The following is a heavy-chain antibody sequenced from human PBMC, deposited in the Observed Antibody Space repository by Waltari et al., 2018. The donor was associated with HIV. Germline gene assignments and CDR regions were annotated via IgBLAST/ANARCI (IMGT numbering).Heavy chain of an antibody. D-gene: IGHD3-3*01. Sequence: EVQLLESGGQLVQPGGSLRLSCAASGFPFSMSDMTWGRQAPGKGLECVSVISGNGGSRYYADSVKGRFTISRDNSKNTIFLQMNNLRAEDAAVYYCARKIWTRKSGYLHGMDVWGQGTTVTVSS. CDR1: GFPFSMSD. CDR2: ISGNGGSR. J-gene: IGHJ6*02. CDR3: ARKIWTRKSGYLHGMDV. V-gene: IGHV3-23*01.